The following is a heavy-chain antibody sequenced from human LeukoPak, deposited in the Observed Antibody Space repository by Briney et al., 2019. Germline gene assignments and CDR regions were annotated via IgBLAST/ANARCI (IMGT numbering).Heavy chain of an antibody. CDR2: IFYSGNT. Sequence: SETLSLTCSVSGDSINNDGFYWSWIRQLPGKGLEWIGFIFYSGNTYYNPSLKSRSTISVDTSNSQFSLKLNYVTAADTAVYYCARTRLRGDPFDYWGQGTLVTVSS. CDR3: ARTRLRGDPFDY. D-gene: IGHD2-21*02. CDR1: GDSINNDGFY. J-gene: IGHJ4*02. V-gene: IGHV4-31*03.